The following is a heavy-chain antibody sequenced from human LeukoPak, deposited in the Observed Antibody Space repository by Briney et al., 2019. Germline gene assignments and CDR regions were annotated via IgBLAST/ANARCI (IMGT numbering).Heavy chain of an antibody. CDR3: ARLVICGGDCYWSEYFQH. D-gene: IGHD2-21*02. CDR2: IYPGDSDT. Sequence: GGSLRLSCAASGFTFSNAWMSWVRQAPGKGLEWMGIIYPGDSDTRYSPSFQGQITISADRPISTAYLQWSSLKASDTAMYYCARLVICGGDCYWSEYFQHWGQGTLVTVSS. CDR1: GFTFSNAW. V-gene: IGHV5-51*04. J-gene: IGHJ1*01.